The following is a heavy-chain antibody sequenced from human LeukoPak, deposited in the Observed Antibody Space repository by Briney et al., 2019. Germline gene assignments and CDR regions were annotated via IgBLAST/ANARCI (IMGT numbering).Heavy chain of an antibody. J-gene: IGHJ4*02. CDR1: GFTFDDYA. CDR2: ISWNSGSI. D-gene: IGHD6-13*01. V-gene: IGHV3-9*01. CDR3: AKSSSWLARGDYFDY. Sequence: PGRSLRLSCAASGFTFDDYAMHWVRQAQGKGLEWVSGISWNSGSIGYADSVKGRFTISRDNAKNSLYLQMNSLRAEDTALYYCAKSSSWLARGDYFDYWGQGTLVTVSS.